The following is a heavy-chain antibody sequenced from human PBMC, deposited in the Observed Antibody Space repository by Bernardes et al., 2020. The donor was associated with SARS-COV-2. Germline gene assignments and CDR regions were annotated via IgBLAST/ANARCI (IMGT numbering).Heavy chain of an antibody. Sequence: GGSLRLSCAASGITFRSLWMHWVRQVPGKGLEWVSRTAGDGSGTTYADSVKGRFTISRDNAKNTLYLQMNSLRVEDTAVYYCAGTTVTCCDYWGQGTLVSVSS. CDR1: GITFRSLW. V-gene: IGHV3-74*03. CDR3: AGTTVTCCDY. J-gene: IGHJ4*02. CDR2: TAGDGSGT.